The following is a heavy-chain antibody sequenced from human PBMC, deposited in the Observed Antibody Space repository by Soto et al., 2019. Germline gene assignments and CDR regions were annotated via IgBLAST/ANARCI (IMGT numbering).Heavy chain of an antibody. J-gene: IGHJ4*02. V-gene: IGHV1-2*04. CDR1: GYTFTGYY. D-gene: IGHD2-2*01. CDR2: INPNSGGT. Sequence: ASVKVSCKASGYTFTGYYMHWVRQAPGQGLEWMGWINPNSGGTNYAQKFQGWVTMTRDTSISTAYMELSRLRSDDTAVYYCARTSCSSTSCYRDLEFDYWGQGTLVTVSS. CDR3: ARTSCSSTSCYRDLEFDY.